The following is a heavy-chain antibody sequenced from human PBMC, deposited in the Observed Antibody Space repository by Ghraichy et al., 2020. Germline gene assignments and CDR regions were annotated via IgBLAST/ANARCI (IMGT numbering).Heavy chain of an antibody. CDR2: IIPILGIA. J-gene: IGHJ2*01. CDR1: GGTFSSYA. Sequence: SVKVSCKASGGTFSSYAISWVRQAPGQGLEWMGRIIPILGIANYAQKFQGRVTITADKSTSTAYMELSSLRSEDTAVYYCARDHDDWGHYWYFDLWGRGTLVTVSS. CDR3: ARDHDDWGHYWYFDL. D-gene: IGHD3-9*01. V-gene: IGHV1-69*04.